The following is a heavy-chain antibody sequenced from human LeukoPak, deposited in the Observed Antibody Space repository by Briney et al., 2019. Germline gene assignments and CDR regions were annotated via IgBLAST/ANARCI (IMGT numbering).Heavy chain of an antibody. J-gene: IGHJ3*02. D-gene: IGHD2-8*01. Sequence: SETLSLTCTVSGGSMSSYYWSWIRQPPGKGLEWIGYTYYSGNTNCNPSLKSRVTISVDTSKNQFSLKLSSVTAADTAVYYCARDQGSKGYCTNGVCSQDAFDIWGQGTMVTVSS. CDR3: ARDQGSKGYCTNGVCSQDAFDI. CDR2: TYYSGNT. V-gene: IGHV4-59*01. CDR1: GGSMSSYY.